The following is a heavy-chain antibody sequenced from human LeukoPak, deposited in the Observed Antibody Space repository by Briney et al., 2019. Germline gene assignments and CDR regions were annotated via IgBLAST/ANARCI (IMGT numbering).Heavy chain of an antibody. Sequence: GGSLRLSCAASGFTFSSYWMSWVRQAPGKGLEWVAIIKQDGSEKYYVDSVKGRFTISRDNAKNSLYLQMNSLRAEDTAVYYCARSPFLGSYYMDVWGKGTTDTVSS. D-gene: IGHD2/OR15-2a*01. J-gene: IGHJ6*03. CDR2: IKQDGSEK. CDR1: GFTFSSYW. CDR3: ARSPFLGSYYMDV. V-gene: IGHV3-7*01.